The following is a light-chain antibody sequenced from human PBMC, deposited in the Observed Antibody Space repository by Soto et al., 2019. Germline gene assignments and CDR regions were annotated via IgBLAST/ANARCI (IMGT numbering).Light chain of an antibody. V-gene: IGKV1-33*01. CDR2: DAS. J-gene: IGKJ5*01. CDR3: QQYENLPT. CDR1: QNINNY. Sequence: DIQMTQSTSPLSASVGDRVTITCQASQNINNYLNWYQQKPGRAPKLLIYDASNLEAGVPSRCRGSGSGTDFTFTISRLQPEDIATYYCQQYENLPTFGQGTRLEIK.